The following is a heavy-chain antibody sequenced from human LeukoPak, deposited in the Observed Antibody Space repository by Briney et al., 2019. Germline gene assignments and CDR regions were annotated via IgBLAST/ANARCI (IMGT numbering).Heavy chain of an antibody. D-gene: IGHD4-4*01. CDR2: ISYTGIT. CDR3: ARDTVTSYYYYGMDV. V-gene: IGHV4-59*01. Sequence: SDTLSLTFSVSGGSIGGYSWTCVRQPPGKRLEYIGYISYTGITYYNPSLMSRVTISVATSKNQFSLKLASVTAADTAVYYCARDTVTSYYYYGMDVWGQGTTVTVSS. J-gene: IGHJ6*02. CDR1: GGSIGGYS.